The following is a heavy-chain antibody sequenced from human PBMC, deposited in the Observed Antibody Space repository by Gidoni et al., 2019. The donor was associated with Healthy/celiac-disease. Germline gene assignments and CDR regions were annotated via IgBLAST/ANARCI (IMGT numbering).Heavy chain of an antibody. CDR1: GFTFSSYS. CDR2: IRRSSSTI. D-gene: IGHD2-15*01. J-gene: IGHJ4*02. Sequence: EVQLVESGGGLVQPGGSLRLSCAASGFTFSSYSMNWVRQAPGKGLEWVSYIRRSSSTIYYADSVKGRFTISRDNAKNSLYLQMNSLRAEDTAVYYCARGSGGKYCSGGSCYSPHYWGQGTLVTVSS. CDR3: ARGSGGKYCSGGSCYSPHY. V-gene: IGHV3-48*01.